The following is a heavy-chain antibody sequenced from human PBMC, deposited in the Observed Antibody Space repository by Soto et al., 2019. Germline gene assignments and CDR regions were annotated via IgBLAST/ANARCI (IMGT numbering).Heavy chain of an antibody. V-gene: IGHV1-18*01. Sequence: QVQLVQSGAEVKNPGASVKVSCQASNYLFGAFGISWVRQAPGQGLEWMGWITPYNGNTHYAEKFQDRVTMTADKSTTTAYIEVMRLTSDYTAGDFCARISARRNDFDVWGQGTVVTVSS. J-gene: IGHJ3*01. CDR2: ITPYNGNT. CDR1: NYLFGAFG. CDR3: ARISARRNDFDV.